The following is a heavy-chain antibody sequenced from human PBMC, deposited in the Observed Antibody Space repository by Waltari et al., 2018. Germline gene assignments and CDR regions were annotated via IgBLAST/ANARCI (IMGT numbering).Heavy chain of an antibody. V-gene: IGHV4-34*01. CDR2: INHSGST. J-gene: IGHJ6*03. D-gene: IGHD3-10*01. CDR3: ARGSRYYGSGSYYMDV. CDR1: GGSFSGYY. Sequence: QVQLQQWGAGLLKPSETLSLTCAVYGGSFSGYYWSWIRQPPGKGLEWIGEINHSGSTNYNPSRKSRVTISVDTSKNQFSLKLSSVTAADTAVYYCARGSRYYGSGSYYMDVWGKGTTVTVSS.